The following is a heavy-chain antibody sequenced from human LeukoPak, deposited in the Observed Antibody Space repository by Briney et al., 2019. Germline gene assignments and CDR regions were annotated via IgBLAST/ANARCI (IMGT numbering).Heavy chain of an antibody. CDR3: AKTLWVAAAGNWYFDL. V-gene: IGHV3-23*01. J-gene: IGHJ2*01. Sequence: PGGSLRLSCAASGFTFSSYAMGWVRQVAGKGLEWVSTLNGNGGSTYYADSVEGRFTISRDNSRDTLYLQMNSLRAEDTAVYYCAKTLWVAAAGNWYFDLWGRGTQVTVSS. D-gene: IGHD6-13*01. CDR1: GFTFSSYA. CDR2: LNGNGGST.